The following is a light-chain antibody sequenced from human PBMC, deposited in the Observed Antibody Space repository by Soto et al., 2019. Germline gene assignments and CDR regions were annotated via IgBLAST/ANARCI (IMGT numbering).Light chain of an antibody. J-gene: IGKJ3*01. CDR2: AAS. Sequence: DIQMTQSPSSLSASVGDRVTITCRASQGISNFLAWYQQQPGKVPKLLIYAASTLQSGVPSRFSGSGSGTDFTLTISRLQPEDVATYYCQKYSSAPFTFGPGTKVDIK. CDR1: QGISNF. CDR3: QKYSSAPFT. V-gene: IGKV1-27*01.